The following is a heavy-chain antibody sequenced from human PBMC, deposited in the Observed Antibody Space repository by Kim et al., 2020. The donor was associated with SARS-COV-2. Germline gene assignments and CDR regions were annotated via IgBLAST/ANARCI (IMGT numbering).Heavy chain of an antibody. CDR1: GGSFSGYY. V-gene: IGHV4-34*01. CDR2: INHSGST. CDR3: ARGRGVRGFTHDY. J-gene: IGHJ4*02. Sequence: SETLSLTCAVYGGSFSGYYWSWIRQPPGKGLEWIGEINHSGSTNYNPSLKSRVTISVDTSKNQFSLKLSSVTAADTAVYYCARGRGVRGFTHDYWGQGTLVTVSS. D-gene: IGHD3-10*01.